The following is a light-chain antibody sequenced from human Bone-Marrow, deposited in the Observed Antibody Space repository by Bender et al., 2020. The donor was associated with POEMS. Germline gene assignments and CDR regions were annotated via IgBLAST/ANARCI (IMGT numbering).Light chain of an antibody. CDR1: SSDVGGYNY. CDR2: DVN. V-gene: IGLV2-11*01. Sequence: QSALTQPRSVSGSPGQSVTISCTGTSSDVGGYNYVSWYQQHPGKAPKLMIYDVNKRPSGVPDRFSGSKSVNTASLTISTVEAGDEADYFCQVWATSSDHWVFGGGTKLTVL. CDR3: QVWATSSDHWV. J-gene: IGLJ3*02.